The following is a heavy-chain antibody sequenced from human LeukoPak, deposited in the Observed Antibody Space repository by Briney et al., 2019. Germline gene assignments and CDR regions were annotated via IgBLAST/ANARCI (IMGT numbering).Heavy chain of an antibody. CDR2: IWYDGSNK. CDR3: AKDLYASTINYFDY. CDR1: GFTFSSYG. D-gene: IGHD2/OR15-2a*01. Sequence: GGSLRLSCAASGFTFSSYGMHWVRQAPGKGLEWVAVIWYDGSNKYYADSVKGRFTISRDNSKNTLYLQMNSLRAEDTAVYYCAKDLYASTINYFDYWGQGTLVTVSS. V-gene: IGHV3-33*06. J-gene: IGHJ4*02.